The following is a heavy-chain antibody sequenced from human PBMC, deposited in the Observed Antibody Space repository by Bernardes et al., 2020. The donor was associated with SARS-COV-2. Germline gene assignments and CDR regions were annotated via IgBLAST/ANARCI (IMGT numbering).Heavy chain of an antibody. Sequence: ASVKVSCKASGYIFTDYYIHWVRQAPGQGLEWMGIINPSGGSTTYAQKLQGRVTMTSDTSTSTVYMELSSLRSDDTAVYYCARGNVYILRQFDRNNWFDPWGQGTLVTVSS. V-gene: IGHV1-46*04. CDR2: INPSGGST. CDR3: ARGNVYILRQFDRNNWFDP. CDR1: GYIFTDYY. J-gene: IGHJ5*02. D-gene: IGHD3-9*01.